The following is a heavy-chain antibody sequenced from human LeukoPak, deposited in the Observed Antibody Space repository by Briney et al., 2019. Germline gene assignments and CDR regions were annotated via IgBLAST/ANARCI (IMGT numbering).Heavy chain of an antibody. CDR3: ARAMVNTAMITNWYFDL. Sequence: SQTLSLTCTVSGGSISSGSYCWSWIRQSAGKGLEWIGHIHISGSTNYNPSLKSRVTISVDTSKNQFSLKLSSMTAADTAVYYCARAMVNTAMITNWYFDLWGRGTLVTVSS. CDR2: IHISGST. D-gene: IGHD5-18*01. CDR1: GGSISSGSYC. J-gene: IGHJ2*01. V-gene: IGHV4-61*09.